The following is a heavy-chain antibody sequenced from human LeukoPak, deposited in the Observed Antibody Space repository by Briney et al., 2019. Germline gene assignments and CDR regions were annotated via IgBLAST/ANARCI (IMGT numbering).Heavy chain of an antibody. D-gene: IGHD4-17*01. CDR2: ISGSSTYT. CDR1: GFSLSDYY. V-gene: IGHV3-11*05. J-gene: IGHJ4*02. Sequence: GGSLRLSCAASGFSLSDYYMTWIRQAAGKGLEWVSYISGSSTYTNYADSVKGRFTFSRDNAKNSLYLQMDSLRAEDTAVYFCAREFSFRGDSTLTTLRYFDYWGQGTLVTVSS. CDR3: AREFSFRGDSTLTTLRYFDY.